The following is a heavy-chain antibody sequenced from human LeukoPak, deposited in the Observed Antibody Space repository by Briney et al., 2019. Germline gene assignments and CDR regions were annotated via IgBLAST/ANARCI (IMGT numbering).Heavy chain of an antibody. Sequence: ASVKVSCKTSGYTFTSYGINWVRQAPGQGLEWMGWISAYNGNTNYAQKLQGRVTMTTDTSTSTAYMELRSLRSDDTAVYYCARVRGGRWLAAQLNYYYYMDVWGKGTTVTVSS. CDR3: ARVRGGRWLAAQLNYYYYMDV. CDR1: GYTFTSYG. J-gene: IGHJ6*03. D-gene: IGHD5-24*01. V-gene: IGHV1-18*01. CDR2: ISAYNGNT.